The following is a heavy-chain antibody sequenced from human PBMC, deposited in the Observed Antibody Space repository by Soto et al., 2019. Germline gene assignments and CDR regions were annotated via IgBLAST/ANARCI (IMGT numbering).Heavy chain of an antibody. CDR3: VRDKWWKGGYGLYYYMDV. Sequence: EVQLVESGGGLVQPGGSLRLSCAASGFTFSSYAMHWVRQAPGKGLEYVSAISSNGGSTYYANSVKGRFTISRDNSKNTLYLQMGSLRAEDMAVYYCVRDKWWKGGYGLYYYMDVWGKGTTVTVSS. CDR2: ISSNGGST. V-gene: IGHV3-64*01. J-gene: IGHJ6*03. CDR1: GFTFSSYA. D-gene: IGHD2-15*01.